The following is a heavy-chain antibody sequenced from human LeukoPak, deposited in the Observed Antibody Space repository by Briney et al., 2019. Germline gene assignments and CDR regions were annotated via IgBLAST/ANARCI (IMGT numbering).Heavy chain of an antibody. CDR1: GVTFSSHG. V-gene: IGHV3-23*01. Sequence: GGSLRLSCAASGVTFSSHGMSWVRQAPGKGLDWVSAISGSGDSTYYADSVKGRFTISRDNSKNTLYLQMNRLRAEDTAIYYCAKDSRSSGWYNWFDPWGQGTLVTVSS. J-gene: IGHJ5*02. CDR2: ISGSGDST. CDR3: AKDSRSSGWYNWFDP. D-gene: IGHD6-19*01.